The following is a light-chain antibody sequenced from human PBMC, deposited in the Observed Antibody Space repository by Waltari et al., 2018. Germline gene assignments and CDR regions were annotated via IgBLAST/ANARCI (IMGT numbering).Light chain of an antibody. J-gene: IGKJ2*01. V-gene: IGKV4-1*01. CDR2: WAS. Sequence: DIVMTQSPDSMAVSLGESATINCKSSQSVLYSSNNKNYLAWYQQKPGQPPKLLISWASTRESWVPDRFSGSGSGTEFTLTISSLQAEDVAVYYCQQYYSTPYTFGQGTKLEIK. CDR3: QQYYSTPYT. CDR1: QSVLYSSNNKNY.